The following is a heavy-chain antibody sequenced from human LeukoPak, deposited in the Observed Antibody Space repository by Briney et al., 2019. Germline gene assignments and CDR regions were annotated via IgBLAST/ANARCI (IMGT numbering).Heavy chain of an antibody. CDR2: INPNSGGT. Sequence: GASVKLSCTASGYTFTGYYMHWVRQAPGRGLEWVGWINPNSGGTKYAQTFQGRVTMTRDTSISTAYMELSRLRSDDTAVYYCAREYQLLSSNYYYYGMDVWGQGTTVTVSS. CDR3: AREYQLLSSNYYYYGMDV. CDR1: GYTFTGYY. D-gene: IGHD2-2*01. V-gene: IGHV1-2*02. J-gene: IGHJ6*02.